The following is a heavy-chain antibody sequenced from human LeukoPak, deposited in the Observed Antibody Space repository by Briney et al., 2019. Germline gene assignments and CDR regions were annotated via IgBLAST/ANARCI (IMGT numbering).Heavy chain of an antibody. CDR3: ARGAVRGVSWFDP. V-gene: IGHV4-59*01. D-gene: IGHD3-10*01. J-gene: IGHJ5*02. CDR1: GGSISSYY. CDR2: IYYSGST. Sequence: SETLSLNCTVSGGSISSYYWSWIRQPPGKGLEWIGYIYYSGSTNYNPSLKSRVTISVDTSKNQFSLKLSSVTAADTAVYYCARGAVRGVSWFDPWGQGTLVTVSS.